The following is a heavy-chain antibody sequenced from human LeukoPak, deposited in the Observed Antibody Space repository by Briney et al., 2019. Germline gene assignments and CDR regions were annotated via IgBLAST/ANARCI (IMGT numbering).Heavy chain of an antibody. CDR2: IYTSGST. J-gene: IGHJ4*02. V-gene: IGHV4-4*07. CDR3: ARAGGVMITFGGVIEGPIDY. D-gene: IGHD3-16*02. CDR1: GGSISSYY. Sequence: PSETLSLTCTVSGGSISSYYWSWIRQPAGKGLEWIGRIYTSGSTNYNPSLKSRVTMSVDTSKNQFSLKLSSVTAADTAVYYCARAGGVMITFGGVIEGPIDYWGQGTLVTVSS.